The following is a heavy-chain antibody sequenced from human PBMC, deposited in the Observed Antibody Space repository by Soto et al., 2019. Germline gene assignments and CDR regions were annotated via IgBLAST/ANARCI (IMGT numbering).Heavy chain of an antibody. D-gene: IGHD5-18*01. V-gene: IGHV4-38-2*02. Sequence: LSLTCLVSGFPISTPYSWGWIRQPPGKGLEWIGSISHTGTTSYSPSLTSRVSISVDTSKNQVSLKLTSVTAADTAVYFCARVAMVIRDSDHFGVDVWGHGTTVTVSS. CDR2: ISHTGTT. CDR1: GFPISTPYS. CDR3: ARVAMVIRDSDHFGVDV. J-gene: IGHJ6*02.